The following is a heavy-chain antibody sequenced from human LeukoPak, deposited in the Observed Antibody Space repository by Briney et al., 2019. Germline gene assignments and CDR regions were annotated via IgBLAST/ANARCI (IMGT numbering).Heavy chain of an antibody. CDR2: IWYDGTNK. V-gene: IGHV3-33*01. J-gene: IGHJ4*02. CDR1: GFTFSTYG. CDR3: ARAVGPLDD. Sequence: GGSLRLSCAASGFTFSTYGMHWVRQAPGRGLEWVAVIWYDGTNKYYGDSVKGRFTISRDNSKNTLYLQMNSLRAEDTAVYYCARAVGPLDDWGQGTLVTVSS.